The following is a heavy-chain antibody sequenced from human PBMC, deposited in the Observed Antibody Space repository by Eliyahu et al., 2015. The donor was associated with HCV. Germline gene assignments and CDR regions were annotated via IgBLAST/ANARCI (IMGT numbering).Heavy chain of an antibody. CDR2: FDPEDGET. J-gene: IGHJ4*02. Sequence: QAPGKGLEWMGGFDPEDGETIYAQKFQGRVTMTEDTSTDTAYMELSSLRSEDTAVYYCATPPNWNYEKYFDYWGQGTLVTVSS. V-gene: IGHV1-24*01. CDR3: ATPPNWNYEKYFDY. D-gene: IGHD1-7*01.